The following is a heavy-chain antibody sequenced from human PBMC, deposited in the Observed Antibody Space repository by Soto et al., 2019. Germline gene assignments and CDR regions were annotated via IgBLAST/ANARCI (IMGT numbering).Heavy chain of an antibody. CDR1: GGSISSSSW. CDR3: GRTLKPESSVDY. CDR2: IYHSGST. D-gene: IGHD3-22*01. J-gene: IGHJ4*02. Sequence: SETLSVTGAVSGGSISSSSWGSWVLQPPGKGLEWIGEIYHSGSTNYNPSLKSRVTISVDTSKNQISLELRSVTAADTAVYYCGRTLKPESSVDYWGQGTLVTVSS. V-gene: IGHV4-4*02.